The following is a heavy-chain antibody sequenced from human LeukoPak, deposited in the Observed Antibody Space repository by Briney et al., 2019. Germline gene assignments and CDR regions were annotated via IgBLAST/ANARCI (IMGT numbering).Heavy chain of an antibody. J-gene: IGHJ4*02. CDR2: INPNSGGT. Sequence: GASVKVSCKASGYTFTGYYMHWVRQAPGQGLEWMGWINPNSGGTNYAQKFQGRVTMTRDTSISTAYMELSRLRSDDTAVYYCARSAYSSSSGEYDYWGQGTLDTVSS. D-gene: IGHD6-6*01. CDR3: ARSAYSSSSGEYDY. V-gene: IGHV1-2*02. CDR1: GYTFTGYY.